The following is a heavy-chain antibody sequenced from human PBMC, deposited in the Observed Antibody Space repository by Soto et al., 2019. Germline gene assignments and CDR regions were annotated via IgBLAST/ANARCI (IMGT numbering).Heavy chain of an antibody. V-gene: IGHV4-30-2*01. CDR3: ARRGGNDVYYYMDV. D-gene: IGHD1-1*01. J-gene: IGHJ6*02. CDR1: GGSISSGGYS. Sequence: SETLSLTCAVSGGSISSGGYSWSWIRQPPGKGLEWIGYIYHSGSTYYNPSLKSRVTISVDRSKNQFSLKLSSVTAADTAVYFCARRGGNDVYYYMDVWGQGTSVTVS. CDR2: IYHSGST.